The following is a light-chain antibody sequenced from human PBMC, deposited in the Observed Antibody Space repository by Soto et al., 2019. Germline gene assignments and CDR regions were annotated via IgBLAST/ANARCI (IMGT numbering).Light chain of an antibody. V-gene: IGKV3-11*01. CDR1: QSVSSY. CDR2: DAS. Sequence: EIVLTQSPATLSLSPGERATLSCRASQSVSSYLAWYQQKPGQAPRLLIYDASNRATGIPARFSGSGSGTDFTLTISSLELEDVAVYYCQQRSNWSPRFTFGPGTKVDIK. CDR3: QQRSNWSPRFT. J-gene: IGKJ3*01.